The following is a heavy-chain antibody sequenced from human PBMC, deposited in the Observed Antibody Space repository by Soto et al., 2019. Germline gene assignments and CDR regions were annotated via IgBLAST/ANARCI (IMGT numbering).Heavy chain of an antibody. Sequence: QVQLQQCGAGLLKPSESLALTCAVSGGTFSGYYWSWIRQSPGTRLEWIGEINHNGNNNYNPSIKSRVTISVDTSKNQFSLKLTSVIAADSAVYYCARGIIYHDSSAYFDSWGQGTMVTVSS. J-gene: IGHJ4*02. CDR3: ARGIIYHDSSAYFDS. CDR2: INHNGNN. D-gene: IGHD3-22*01. V-gene: IGHV4-34*02. CDR1: GGTFSGYY.